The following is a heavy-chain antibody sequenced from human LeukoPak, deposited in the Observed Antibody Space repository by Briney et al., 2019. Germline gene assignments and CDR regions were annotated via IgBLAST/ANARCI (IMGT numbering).Heavy chain of an antibody. D-gene: IGHD5-12*01. CDR2: INHSGST. Sequence: PGGSLRLSCAASGFTFSSYEMNWVRQPPGKGLEWIGEINHSGSTNYNPSLKSRVTISVDTSKNQFSLKLSSVTAADTAVYYCARGRMVTTINFDYWGQGTLVTVSS. CDR1: GFTFSSYE. V-gene: IGHV4-34*01. CDR3: ARGRMVTTINFDY. J-gene: IGHJ4*02.